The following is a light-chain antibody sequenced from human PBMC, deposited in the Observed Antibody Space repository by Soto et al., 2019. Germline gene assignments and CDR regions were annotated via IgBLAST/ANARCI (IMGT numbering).Light chain of an antibody. Sequence: DIQMTQSPSTLSATAGYRFTITCLASQSISSWLAWYQQKPGKAPKLLIYKASTLKSGVPSRFSGSGSGTEFTLTISSLQPDDFATYYCQHYNSYSEAFGQGTKVDIK. CDR3: QHYNSYSEA. V-gene: IGKV1-5*03. CDR1: QSISSW. J-gene: IGKJ1*01. CDR2: KAS.